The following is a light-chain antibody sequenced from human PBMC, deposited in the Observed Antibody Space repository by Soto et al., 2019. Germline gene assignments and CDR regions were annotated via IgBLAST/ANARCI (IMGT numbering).Light chain of an antibody. V-gene: IGKV3-20*01. CDR3: QHYGGSPIT. CDR1: QSVSSSY. CDR2: GAS. Sequence: EIVLTQSPGTLSLSPGEIATLFCRASQSVSSSYLAWYQQKPGQAPRLLIYGASSRATGIPDRFSGSGSGADFTLTISRLEPEDFAVYYCQHYGGSPITFGQGTRLEIK. J-gene: IGKJ5*01.